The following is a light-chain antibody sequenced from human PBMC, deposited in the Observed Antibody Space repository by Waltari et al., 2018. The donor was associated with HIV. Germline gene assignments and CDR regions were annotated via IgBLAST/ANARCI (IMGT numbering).Light chain of an antibody. CDR2: KDI. CDR1: ALPKQF. V-gene: IGLV3-25*03. Sequence: SYELTQPPSVSVSPGQTARIACSGDALPKQFVHWYQQKPGQAPVLLIYKDIERPSGLPERFSGSNSGTTVTLTIIGVQPEDEADYYCQSADSSGTSWVFGGGTKLTVL. J-gene: IGLJ3*02. CDR3: QSADSSGTSWV.